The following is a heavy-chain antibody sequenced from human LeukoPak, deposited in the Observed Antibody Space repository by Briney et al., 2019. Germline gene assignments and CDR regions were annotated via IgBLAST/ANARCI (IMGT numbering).Heavy chain of an antibody. V-gene: IGHV4-39*01. J-gene: IGHJ4*02. CDR2: IYYSGSS. CDR3: ARSSSSPGDDY. Sequence: PSETLSLTCTVSGGSISSSSYFWGWIRQPPGKGLEWIGTIYYSGSSHYNPSLKSRVTISVDTSKNQLSLKLSSVTAADTAVYYCARSSSSPGDDYWGQGTLVTVSS. D-gene: IGHD6-6*01. CDR1: GGSISSSSYF.